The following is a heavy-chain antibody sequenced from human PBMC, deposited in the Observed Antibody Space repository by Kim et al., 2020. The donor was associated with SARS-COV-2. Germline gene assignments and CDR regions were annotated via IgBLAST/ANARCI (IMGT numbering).Heavy chain of an antibody. V-gene: IGHV1-69*01. CDR3: ARGALVGAASEAFDI. D-gene: IGHD1-26*01. J-gene: IGHJ3*02. Sequence: QKFQGRVTITADESTSTAYMELSSLRSEDTAVYYCARGALVGAASEAFDIWGQGTMVTVSS.